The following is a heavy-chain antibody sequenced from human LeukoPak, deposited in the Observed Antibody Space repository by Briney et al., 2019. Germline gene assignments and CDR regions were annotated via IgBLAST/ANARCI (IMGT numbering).Heavy chain of an antibody. CDR3: ARDSGNGAYWYFDL. CDR2: ISSSGTYI. CDR1: GFTFSDYN. Sequence: TGGSLRLSCAASGFTFSDYNMSWGRQAPGKGLQWVSSISSSGTYIYYADSVKGRFTISRDDAKNSLYLQMNTLRAEDTAVYYCARDSGNGAYWYFDLWGRGTLVTVSS. D-gene: IGHD1-26*01. J-gene: IGHJ2*01. V-gene: IGHV3-21*01.